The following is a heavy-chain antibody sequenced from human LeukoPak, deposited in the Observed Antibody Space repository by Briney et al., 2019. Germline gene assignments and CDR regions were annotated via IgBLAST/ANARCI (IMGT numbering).Heavy chain of an antibody. CDR1: GYTFTGYY. D-gene: IGHD3-10*01. V-gene: IGHV1-2*02. J-gene: IGHJ4*02. CDR3: ARAMGSMVRGVSY. CDR2: INPNSGGT. Sequence: GASVKVSCKASGYTFTGYYMHWVRQAPRQGLEWMGWINPNSGGTNYAQKFQGRVTMTRDTSISTAYMELSRLRSDDTAVYYCARAMGSMVRGVSYWGQGTLVTVSS.